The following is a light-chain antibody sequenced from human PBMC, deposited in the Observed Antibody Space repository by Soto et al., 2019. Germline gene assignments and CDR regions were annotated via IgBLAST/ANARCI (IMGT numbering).Light chain of an antibody. CDR3: CSYTTSTTEV. J-gene: IGLJ1*01. CDR2: GVN. Sequence: LTQPASVSGSPGQSITISCTGTVSDVGGYDSVSWYQQHPGRAPKLIIYGVNNRPSGVSNRFSASKSADTASLTISGLQAEDEANYYCCSYTTSTTEVFGTGTKVNVL. V-gene: IGLV2-14*03. CDR1: VSDVGGYDS.